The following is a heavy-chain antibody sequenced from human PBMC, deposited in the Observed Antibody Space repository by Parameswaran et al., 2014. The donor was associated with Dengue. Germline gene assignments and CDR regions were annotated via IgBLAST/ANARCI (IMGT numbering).Heavy chain of an antibody. V-gene: IGHV4-61*01. J-gene: IGHJ6*03. CDR1: GGSVSSGSYY. D-gene: IGHD3-3*01. CDR2: IYYSGST. Sequence: SETLSLTCTVSGGSVSSGSYYWSWIRQPPGKGLEWIGYIYYSGSTNYNPSLKSRVTISVDTSKNQFSLKLSSVTAADTAVYYCARGGTIFGVVHYYYMDVWGKGTTVTVSS. CDR3: ARGGTIFGVVHYYYMDV.